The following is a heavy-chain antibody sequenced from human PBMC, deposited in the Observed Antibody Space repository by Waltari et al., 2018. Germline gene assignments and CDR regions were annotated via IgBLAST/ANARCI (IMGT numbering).Heavy chain of an antibody. CDR1: GSTFSSYW. V-gene: IGHV3-74*01. Sequence: EVQLVESVGGLVQPGGSLRLSCAASGSTFSSYWMHWVRQAPGKGLVWVSRSKSDGSSASYADSVKGRFTISRDNAKNTLYLQMNSLRAEDTAVYYCARADYYYYYYYMDVWGKGTTVTVSS. CDR3: ARADYYYYYYYMDV. CDR2: SKSDGSSA. J-gene: IGHJ6*03.